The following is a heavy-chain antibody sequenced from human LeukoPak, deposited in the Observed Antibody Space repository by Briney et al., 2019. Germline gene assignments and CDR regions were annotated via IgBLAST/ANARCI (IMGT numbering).Heavy chain of an antibody. CDR2: IYSSGST. V-gene: IGHV4-4*07. CDR1: YDSISSYY. CDR3: ARAGPHYYYDTSGYPPAFDY. Sequence: SETLSLSCTVSYDSISSYYSSWIRQPAGKGLEWIGRIYSSGSTNYNPSLKSRVIMSIDTSKNQFSLKLSSVTAADTAVYYCARAGPHYYYDTSGYPPAFDYWGQGTLVTVSS. J-gene: IGHJ4*02. D-gene: IGHD3-22*01.